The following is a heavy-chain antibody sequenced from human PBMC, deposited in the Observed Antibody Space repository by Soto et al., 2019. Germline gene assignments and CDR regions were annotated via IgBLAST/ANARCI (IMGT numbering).Heavy chain of an antibody. CDR1: GGSISSGGYY. Sequence: SETLSLTCTVSGGSISSGGYYWSWIRQHPGKGLEWIGYIYYSGSTYYNPSLKSRVTISVDTSKNQFSLKLSSVTAADTAVYYCARDDSPNKGVATKPAGLEYYYYYGMDVWGQGTTVTAP. CDR3: ARDDSPNKGVATKPAGLEYYYYYGMDV. J-gene: IGHJ6*02. CDR2: IYYSGST. D-gene: IGHD5-12*01. V-gene: IGHV4-31*03.